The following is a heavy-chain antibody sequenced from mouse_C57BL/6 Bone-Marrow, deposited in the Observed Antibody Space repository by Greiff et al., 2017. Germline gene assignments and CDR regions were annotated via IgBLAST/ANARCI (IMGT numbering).Heavy chain of an antibody. J-gene: IGHJ2*01. CDR2: INPYNGGT. Sequence: VQLKESGPVLVKPGASVKMSCKASGYNFTDYYMHWVKQSNGKSLEWIGVINPYNGGTSYNQKFQGKATLTVDKSSSTAYMELNSLTSEDSAVYYGARLLYYFDDWGQGTTLTVSS. CDR3: ARLLYYFDD. V-gene: IGHV1-19*01. CDR1: GYNFTDYY.